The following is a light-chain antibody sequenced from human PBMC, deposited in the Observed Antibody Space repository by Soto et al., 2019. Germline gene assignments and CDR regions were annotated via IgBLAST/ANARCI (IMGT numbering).Light chain of an antibody. CDR2: GAS. CDR1: QSVRSSH. J-gene: IGKJ3*01. Sequence: EIVLTQSPGTLSLSPGERATLSCRASQSVRSSHLAWYQQMPGQAPRLLIYGASNRATGIPDRFSGSGSGTDFALTISRLETDDSAVYYCQQYGGSPFTFGPGTKVDIK. CDR3: QQYGGSPFT. V-gene: IGKV3-20*01.